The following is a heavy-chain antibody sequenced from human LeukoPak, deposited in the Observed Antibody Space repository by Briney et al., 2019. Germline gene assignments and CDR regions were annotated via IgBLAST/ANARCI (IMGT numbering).Heavy chain of an antibody. CDR1: GDSITNNH. CDR3: ARHVFSDGSPFDS. V-gene: IGHV4-59*08. Sequence: NPSETLSLTCTVSGDSITNNHWSWLRQPPGKGLEWIGHISYTGSTNYNPSLKTRLTMSLDTSKNHFSLTLTSVAAADTALYYCARHVFSDGSPFDSWGQGSLVTVSS. CDR2: ISYTGST. D-gene: IGHD3-10*01. J-gene: IGHJ4*02.